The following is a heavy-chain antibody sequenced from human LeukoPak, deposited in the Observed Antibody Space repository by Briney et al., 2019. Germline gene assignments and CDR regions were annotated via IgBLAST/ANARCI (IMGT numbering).Heavy chain of an antibody. Sequence: GRSLRLSWAAYGFAFSTYSMHWVRQAPGKGLECVAIISYDANDKYYGDSVKGRFSISRDTSRNTLYLQINSLRPENAGEYYCAKDLSAGTVNPFFDSWGQGDLVSVSS. CDR3: AKDLSAGTVNPFFDS. J-gene: IGHJ4*02. D-gene: IGHD4-17*01. CDR1: GFAFSTYS. V-gene: IGHV3-30-3*02. CDR2: ISYDANDK.